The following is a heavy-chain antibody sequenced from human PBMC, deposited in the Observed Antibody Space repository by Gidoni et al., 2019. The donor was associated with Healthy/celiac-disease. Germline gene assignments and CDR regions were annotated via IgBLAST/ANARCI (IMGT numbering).Heavy chain of an antibody. CDR1: GFTFSSYS. CDR2: ISSSSSTI. V-gene: IGHV3-48*02. D-gene: IGHD6-19*01. Sequence: EVQLVESGVGLVQPGGSLRLSCAASGFTFSSYSMTWVRQAPGKGLEWVSYISSSSSTIYYADSVKGRFTISRDNAKNSLYLQMNSLRDEDTAVYYCARDPRLYSSGRSRDYWGQGTLVTVSS. J-gene: IGHJ4*02. CDR3: ARDPRLYSSGRSRDY.